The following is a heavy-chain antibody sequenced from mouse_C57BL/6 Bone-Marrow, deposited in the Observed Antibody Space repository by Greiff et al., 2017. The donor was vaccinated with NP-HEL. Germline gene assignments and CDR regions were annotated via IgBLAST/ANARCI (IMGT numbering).Heavy chain of an antibody. J-gene: IGHJ1*03. D-gene: IGHD2-5*01. CDR1: GYTFTSYW. Sequence: VQLQQPGAELVKPGASVKLSCKASGYTFTSYWMHWVKQRPGRGLEWIGRIDPNSGGTKYNAKFKSKATLTVDKPSSTAYMQLSSLTSEDSAVYYCARSPYSNYYPWYFDVWGTGTTVTVSS. CDR3: ARSPYSNYYPWYFDV. V-gene: IGHV1-72*01. CDR2: IDPNSGGT.